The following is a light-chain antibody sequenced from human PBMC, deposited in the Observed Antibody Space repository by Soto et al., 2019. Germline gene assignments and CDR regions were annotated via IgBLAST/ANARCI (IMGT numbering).Light chain of an antibody. J-gene: IGKJ2*01. Sequence: DIVLTQSPGTLSLSPGERATLSCRASQSVGSSYLAWYQQKPGQAPRLLIYGTSSRATGIPDRFSGSVSGTDFTLIISRLEPEDFAVYYCQHYGSSPQYTFGQGTKVEI. CDR3: QHYGSSPQYT. V-gene: IGKV3-20*01. CDR2: GTS. CDR1: QSVGSSY.